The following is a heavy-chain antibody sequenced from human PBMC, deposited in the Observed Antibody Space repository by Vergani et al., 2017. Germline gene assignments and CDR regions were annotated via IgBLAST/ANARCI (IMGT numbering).Heavy chain of an antibody. V-gene: IGHV1-69*01. J-gene: IGHJ6*02. CDR2: IIPIFGTA. CDR3: AREGDSNYVVSVLLPPVRYYGMDV. Sequence: QVQLVQSGAEVKKPGSSVKVSCKASGGTFSSYAISWVRQAPGQGLEWMGGIIPIFGTANYAQKFQGRVTITADESTSTAYMERSSLRSEDTAVYYCAREGDSNYVVSVLLPPVRYYGMDVWGQGTTVTVSS. CDR1: GGTFSSYA. D-gene: IGHD4-11*01.